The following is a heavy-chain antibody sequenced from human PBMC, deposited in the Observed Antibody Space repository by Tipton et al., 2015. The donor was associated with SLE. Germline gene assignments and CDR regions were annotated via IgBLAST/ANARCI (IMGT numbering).Heavy chain of an antibody. J-gene: IGHJ1*01. D-gene: IGHD2-21*01. Sequence: TLSLTCSVSGGSISTYYWSWIRQPPGKGLEWIGYIYTSGTTNYNPSLKSRVTMSMDTSKRQFSLKLNSVTVADTAVYYCATSPLRGCGGSCDLENWGRGTRVTVSS. CDR1: GGSISTYY. CDR3: ATSPLRGCGGSCDLEN. CDR2: IYTSGTT. V-gene: IGHV4-4*09.